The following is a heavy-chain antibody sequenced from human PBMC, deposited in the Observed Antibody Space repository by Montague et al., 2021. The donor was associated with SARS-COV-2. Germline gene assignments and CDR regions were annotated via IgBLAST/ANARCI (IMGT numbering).Heavy chain of an antibody. CDR1: GGSVSSGGYY. Sequence: SETLSLTCTVSGGSVSSGGYYLSWIRQPPGKGLEWIGYIYYSGSTNYNPSLKSRVTISLDTSKNQFSLKLTSVTAADTAVYYCARVSLAAAATRSDYWGQGTLVTVSS. CDR3: ARVSLAAAATRSDY. D-gene: IGHD6-13*01. CDR2: IYYSGST. J-gene: IGHJ4*02. V-gene: IGHV4-61*08.